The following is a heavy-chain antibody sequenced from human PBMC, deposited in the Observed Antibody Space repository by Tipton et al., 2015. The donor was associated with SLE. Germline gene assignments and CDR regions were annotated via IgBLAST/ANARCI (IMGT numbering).Heavy chain of an antibody. D-gene: IGHD3-22*01. Sequence: TLSLTCTVSGGSISSGGYYWSWIRQPPGKGLEWIGYIYYSGSTNYNPSLKSRVPISVDTSKNQFSLKLRSVTAADTAVYYCARVGYDSSGFDYWGQGTLVTVSS. J-gene: IGHJ4*02. CDR2: IYYSGST. CDR3: ARVGYDSSGFDY. CDR1: GGSISSGGYY. V-gene: IGHV4-61*08.